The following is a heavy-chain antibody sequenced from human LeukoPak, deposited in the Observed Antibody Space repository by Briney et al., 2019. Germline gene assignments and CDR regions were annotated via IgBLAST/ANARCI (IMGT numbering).Heavy chain of an antibody. V-gene: IGHV1-2*02. CDR3: ASPWGRWFGELIWYFDL. CDR2: IHPNSGGT. Sequence: GAPVKVSCKASGYTFTAYYLHWVREAPGQALEWMGWIHPNSGGTNYAQRFQGRVTMTRDTSITTAYMELSRLRSDDTAVYYCASPWGRWFGELIWYFDLWGRGTLVTVSS. CDR1: GYTFTAYY. J-gene: IGHJ2*01. D-gene: IGHD3-10*01.